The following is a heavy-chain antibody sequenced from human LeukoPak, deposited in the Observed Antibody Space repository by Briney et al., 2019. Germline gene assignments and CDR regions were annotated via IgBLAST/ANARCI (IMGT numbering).Heavy chain of an antibody. CDR1: GYSFTNFW. CDR2: IYPGDSDT. D-gene: IGHD3-22*01. CDR3: ARPHFDSSGYEFDY. J-gene: IGHJ4*02. Sequence: GESLKISCKGSGYSFTNFWIGWVRQMPGKGLEWMGIIYPGDSDTRYSPPFQGQVTISADKSISTAYLQWSSLKASDTAMYYCARPHFDSSGYEFDYWGQGTLVTVSS. V-gene: IGHV5-51*01.